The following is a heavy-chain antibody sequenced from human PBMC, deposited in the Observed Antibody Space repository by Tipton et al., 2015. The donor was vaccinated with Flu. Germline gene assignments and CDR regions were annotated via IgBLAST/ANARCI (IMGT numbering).Heavy chain of an antibody. Sequence: QLVQSGAEVKKPGESVKISCKGYGYSFTSYWIGWARQMPGKGLEWMGMIYPGDSETRYSPSFQGQVSISVDKSIGTTHLQWSSVEASDTAVYYCARQISSWPDYWGQGTLVTVSA. CDR2: IYPGDSET. J-gene: IGHJ4*02. CDR3: ARQISSWPDY. D-gene: IGHD6-13*01. V-gene: IGHV5-51*01. CDR1: GYSFTSYW.